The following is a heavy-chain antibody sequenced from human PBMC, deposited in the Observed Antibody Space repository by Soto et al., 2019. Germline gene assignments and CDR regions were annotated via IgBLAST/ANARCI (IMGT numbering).Heavy chain of an antibody. D-gene: IGHD4-17*01. CDR1: GGSISSSSYY. CDR3: ARGMTTVTTFDY. J-gene: IGHJ4*02. V-gene: IGHV4-39*07. CDR2: IYYSGST. Sequence: SETLSLTCTVSGGSISSSSYYWGWIRQPPGKGLEWIGSIYYSGSTYYNPSLKSRVTISVDTSKNQFSLKLSSVTAADTAVYYCARGMTTVTTFDYWGQGTLVTVSS.